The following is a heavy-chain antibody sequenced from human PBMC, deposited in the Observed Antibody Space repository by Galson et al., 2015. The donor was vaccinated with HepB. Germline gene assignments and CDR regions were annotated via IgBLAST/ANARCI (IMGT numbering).Heavy chain of an antibody. CDR1: GFTFSDHY. CDR3: AREMGWRQGAGAFDI. V-gene: IGHV3-72*01. Sequence: SLRLSCAASGFTFSDHYMDWVRQAPGKGLEWVGRTRNKANSYTTEYAASVKGRFTISRDDSKHSLYLQMNSLKTEDTAVYYCAREMGWRQGAGAFDIWGQGTMVTVSS. D-gene: IGHD6-19*01. J-gene: IGHJ3*02. CDR2: TRNKANSYTT.